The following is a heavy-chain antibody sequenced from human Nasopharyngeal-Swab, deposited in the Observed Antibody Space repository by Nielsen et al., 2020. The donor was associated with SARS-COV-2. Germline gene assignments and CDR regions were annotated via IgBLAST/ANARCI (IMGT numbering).Heavy chain of an antibody. V-gene: IGHV3-23*01. J-gene: IGHJ4*02. Sequence: GESLKISCAASGFTFSSYAMSWVRQAPGKGLEWVSGISASGASTHYADSVKGRFTISRDDSKNTLYLQMHSQRAEDTAIYYCTKDSDYYYDTSGYFYFDYWGQGTLVTVSS. CDR2: ISASGAST. CDR1: GFTFSSYA. D-gene: IGHD3-22*01. CDR3: TKDSDYYYDTSGYFYFDY.